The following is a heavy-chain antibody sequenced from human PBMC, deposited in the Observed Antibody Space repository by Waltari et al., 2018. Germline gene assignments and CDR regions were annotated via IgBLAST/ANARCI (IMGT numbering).Heavy chain of an antibody. CDR2: IYYSGSI. CDR1: GGSISSSSYY. Sequence: QLQLQESGPGLVKPSETLSLTCTVSGGSISSSSYYWGWIRQPPGKGLEWIGSIYYSGSIYYNPSLKSRVTISVDTSKNQFSLKLSSVTAADTAVYYCARRLNRGSSSSFDYWGQGTLVTVSS. CDR3: ARRLNRGSSSSFDY. J-gene: IGHJ4*02. D-gene: IGHD6-6*01. V-gene: IGHV4-39*01.